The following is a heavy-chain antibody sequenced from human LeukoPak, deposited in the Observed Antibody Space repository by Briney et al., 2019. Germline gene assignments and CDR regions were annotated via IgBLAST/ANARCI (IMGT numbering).Heavy chain of an antibody. CDR1: GFTFSSYA. J-gene: IGHJ4*02. Sequence: GGSLRLSCAASGFTFSSYAMSWVRQAPGKGLEWVSAISGSGGSTYYADSVKGRFTISRDNAKNSLYLQMNSLRVEDTAFYYCAKDNRRHYTSGPNPDSLHWGQGALVTVSS. CDR2: ISGSGGST. D-gene: IGHD6-19*01. V-gene: IGHV3-23*01. CDR3: AKDNRRHYTSGPNPDSLH.